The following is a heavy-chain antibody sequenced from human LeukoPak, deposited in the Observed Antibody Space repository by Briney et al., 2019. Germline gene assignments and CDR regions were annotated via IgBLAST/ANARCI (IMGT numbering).Heavy chain of an antibody. CDR3: ARHDYRYYYYMDV. CDR1: GGSISSSNYY. Sequence: SETLSLTCTVSGGSISSSNYYWGWIRQPPGKGLEWIGYISYSGSTYYNPSLKSRVTISIDTSKNQFSLKLSSVTAADTAVYYCARHDYRYYYYMDVWGKGTTVTISS. CDR2: ISYSGST. J-gene: IGHJ6*03. D-gene: IGHD4/OR15-4a*01. V-gene: IGHV4-39*01.